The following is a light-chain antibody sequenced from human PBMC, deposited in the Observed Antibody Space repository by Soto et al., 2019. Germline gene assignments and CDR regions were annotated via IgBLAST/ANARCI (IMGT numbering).Light chain of an antibody. J-gene: IGKJ1*01. CDR2: GAS. Sequence: EIVMTQSPATLSVSPGEGATLSCRASQSINSNLAWYQQRPGQAPRLLIYGASTRATGIPARFSGSGSGTEFTLTISRLEPEDFATYYCLQDYNYPRTFGQGTKVDIK. CDR1: QSINSN. V-gene: IGKV3-15*01. CDR3: LQDYNYPRT.